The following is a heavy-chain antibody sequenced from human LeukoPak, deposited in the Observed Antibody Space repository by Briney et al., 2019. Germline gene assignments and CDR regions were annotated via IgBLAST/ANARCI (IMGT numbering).Heavy chain of an antibody. CDR3: AHRENYYTSGSFDY. D-gene: IGHD3-10*01. V-gene: IGHV2-5*01. Sequence: SGPTLVKPTQTLTLTCTFSGFSLSTNAVGVGWIRQPPGKALEWLALIYWNDDKRYSPSLKTRLTITKDTSNNKVVLTMTNMDPVDTATDYCAHRENYYTSGSFDYWGQGTLVTISS. J-gene: IGHJ4*02. CDR1: GFSLSTNAVG. CDR2: IYWNDDK.